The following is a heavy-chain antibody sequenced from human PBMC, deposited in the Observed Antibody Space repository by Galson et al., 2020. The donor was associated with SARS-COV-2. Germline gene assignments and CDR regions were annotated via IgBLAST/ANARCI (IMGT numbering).Heavy chain of an antibody. D-gene: IGHD2-2*01. CDR1: GYTFNSYG. CDR3: ARDRVVAAGTPGEY. V-gene: IGHV1-18*01. J-gene: IGHJ4*02. CDR2: ISVCSGNT. Sequence: ASVKVSCKAFGYTFNSYGVNWVRRAPGQGLEWMGWISVCSGNTNYAQKFQGRVTMTADTSTSTAYMELRSLRSDDTAVYYCARDRVVAAGTPGEYWGQGTQVTVYS.